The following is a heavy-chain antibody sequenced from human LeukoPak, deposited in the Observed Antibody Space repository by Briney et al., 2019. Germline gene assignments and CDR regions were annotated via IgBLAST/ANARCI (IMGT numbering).Heavy chain of an antibody. CDR2: INHSGST. CDR3: ARPRRYYYGSGNWFDP. V-gene: IGHV4-34*01. CDR1: GGSFSGYY. J-gene: IGHJ5*02. D-gene: IGHD3-10*01. Sequence: KPSETLSLTCAGYGGSFSGYYWSWIRQPPGKGLEWIGEINHSGSTNYNPSLKSRVTISVDTSKNQFSLKLSSVTAADTAVYYCARPRRYYYGSGNWFDPWGQGTLVTVSS.